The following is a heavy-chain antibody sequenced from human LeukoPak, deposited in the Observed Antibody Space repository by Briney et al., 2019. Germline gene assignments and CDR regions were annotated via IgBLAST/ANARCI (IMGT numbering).Heavy chain of an antibody. J-gene: IGHJ5*02. CDR1: GYTFTNYD. D-gene: IGHD1-26*01. CDR2: MNPNSGDT. CDR3: ARDIAGATKGGWFDT. V-gene: IGHV1-8*01. Sequence: ASVKVSCKASGYTFTNYDINWVRQATGQGLEWMGWMNPNSGDTGYAQKFQGRVTMTRNTSISTAYMELSSLRSEDTALYYCARDIAGATKGGWFDTWGQGTPVTVSS.